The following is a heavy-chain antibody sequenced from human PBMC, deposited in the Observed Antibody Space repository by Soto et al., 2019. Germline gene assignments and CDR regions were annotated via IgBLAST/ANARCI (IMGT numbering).Heavy chain of an antibody. CDR2: IDKGGTDS. J-gene: IGHJ6*03. Sequence: EVQLVESGGGLVQPGGSLRLSCAASEFTFSGRSVHWVRQAPGKGLVWVSGIDKGGTDSTYADSVKGRFTSSRDNAKNTVYLQMNSLRFEDTAVYYCARGWFGPDVWGKGTTVTVSS. CDR1: EFTFSGRS. CDR3: ARGWFGPDV. D-gene: IGHD3-10*01. V-gene: IGHV3-74*01.